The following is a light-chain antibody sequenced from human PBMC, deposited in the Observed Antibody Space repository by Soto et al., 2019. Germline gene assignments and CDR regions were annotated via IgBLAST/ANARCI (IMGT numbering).Light chain of an antibody. J-gene: IGKJ2*01. CDR2: GAS. Sequence: EIVMTQSPATLSVSPGERATLSCRASQSISSELARYQQRPGQPPRVLIYGASTSAAGVPDRFTGSGSGSGLTLTIRGLQSEDFAVYYCQQGHHWPLTFGQGTRLEI. V-gene: IGKV3-15*01. CDR3: QQGHHWPLT. CDR1: QSISSE.